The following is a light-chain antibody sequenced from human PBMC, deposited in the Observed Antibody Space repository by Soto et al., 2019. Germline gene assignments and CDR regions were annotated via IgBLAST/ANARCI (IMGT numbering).Light chain of an antibody. V-gene: IGLV2-14*01. J-gene: IGLJ1*01. CDR3: TSYTSISLYV. CDR2: EVS. CDR1: SSDVGGYNY. Sequence: QSLLTQPASVSGSPGQSITISCTGTSSDVGGYNYVSWYQQHPGKAPKLMIYEVSNRPSGVSNRFSGSKSGNTASLTISGLQAVDEADYYCTSYTSISLYVFGTGTKVTVL.